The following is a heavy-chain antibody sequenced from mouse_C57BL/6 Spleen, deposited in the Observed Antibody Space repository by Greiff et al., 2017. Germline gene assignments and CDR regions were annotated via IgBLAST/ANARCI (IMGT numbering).Heavy chain of an antibody. CDR2: ISSGGSYT. V-gene: IGHV5-6*02. CDR1: GFTFSSYG. D-gene: IGHD2-4*01. Sequence: DVMLVESGGDLVKPGGSLKLSCAASGFTFSSYGMSWVRQTPDKRLEWVATISSGGSYTYYPDSVKGRFTISRDNAKNTLYLQMSSLKSEDTAMYYCARIYYDYDEGVFDYWGQGTTLTVSS. J-gene: IGHJ2*01. CDR3: ARIYYDYDEGVFDY.